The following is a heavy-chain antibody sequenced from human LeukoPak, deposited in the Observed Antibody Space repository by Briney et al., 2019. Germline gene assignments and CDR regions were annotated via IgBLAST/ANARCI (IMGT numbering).Heavy chain of an antibody. J-gene: IGHJ3*02. CDR2: INSNSGGT. Sequence: ASVKVSCKASGYTFTGYYIHRVRQAPGQGLEWMGWINSNSGGTNYAQKFQGRVTITRDTSASTAYMELSSLRSEDTAVYYCARDDYSSSSNAFDIWGQGTMVTVSS. CDR3: ARDDYSSSSNAFDI. CDR1: GYTFTGYY. V-gene: IGHV1-2*02. D-gene: IGHD6-13*01.